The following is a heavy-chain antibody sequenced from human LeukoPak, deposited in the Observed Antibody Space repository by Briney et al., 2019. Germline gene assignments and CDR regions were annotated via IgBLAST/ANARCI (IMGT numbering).Heavy chain of an antibody. D-gene: IGHD6-6*01. CDR1: GFTFSSYA. CDR3: AKEEYSSSSTYFDL. CDR2: ISGSGSIT. Sequence: GGSLRLPCAASGFTFSSYAMSWVRQAQGKGLEWVSAISGSGSITYYADSVKGRFTISRDNSKKTLYLQMNSLRAEDTAVYYCAKEEYSSSSTYFDLWGRGTLVTVSS. V-gene: IGHV3-23*01. J-gene: IGHJ2*01.